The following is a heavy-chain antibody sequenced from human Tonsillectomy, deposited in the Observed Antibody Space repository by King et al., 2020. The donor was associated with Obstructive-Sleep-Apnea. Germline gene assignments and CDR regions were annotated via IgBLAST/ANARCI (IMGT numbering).Heavy chain of an antibody. D-gene: IGHD6-19*01. V-gene: IGHV3-21*01. Sequence: VQLVESGGGLVKPGGSLRLSCAASGFTFSSYTMNWVRQAPGKGLEWVSSITSSSTYIYYADSVKGRFTISRDNAKNSLYLQMNSLRAEDTAIYYCARDMSGWYNDALDIWGQGTMVTVSS. CDR3: ARDMSGWYNDALDI. J-gene: IGHJ3*02. CDR2: ITSSSTYI. CDR1: GFTFSSYT.